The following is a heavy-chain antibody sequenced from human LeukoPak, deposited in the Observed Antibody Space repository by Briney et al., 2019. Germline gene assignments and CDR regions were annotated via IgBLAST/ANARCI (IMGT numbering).Heavy chain of an antibody. V-gene: IGHV3-30*04. CDR1: GFTFSSYA. CDR3: ARPVVTMIVVVPGFDY. J-gene: IGHJ4*02. D-gene: IGHD3-22*01. CDR2: ISYDGSNK. Sequence: PGGSLRLSCAASGFTFSSYAMHWVRQAPGKGLEWVAVISYDGSNKYYADSVKGRFTISRDNSKSTLYLQMNSLRAEDTAVYYCARPVVTMIVVVPGFDYWGQGTLVTVSS.